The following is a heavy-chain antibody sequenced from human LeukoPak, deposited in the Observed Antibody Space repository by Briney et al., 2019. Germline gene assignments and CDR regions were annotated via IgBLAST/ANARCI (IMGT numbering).Heavy chain of an antibody. V-gene: IGHV1-69*05. CDR2: IIPIFGTA. D-gene: IGHD2-15*01. CDR1: GGTFSSYA. J-gene: IGHJ4*02. Sequence: SVKVSCKASGGTFSSYAISWVRQAPGQGLEWMGGIIPIFGTANYAQKFQGRVTITTDETTSTAYMELSSLRSEDTAVYYCAREGYCSGGSCYPRHYFDYWGQGTLVTVSS. CDR3: AREGYCSGGSCYPRHYFDY.